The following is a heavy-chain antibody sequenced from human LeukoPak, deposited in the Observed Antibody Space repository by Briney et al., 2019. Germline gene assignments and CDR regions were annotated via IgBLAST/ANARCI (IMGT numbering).Heavy chain of an antibody. J-gene: IGHJ6*03. Sequence: GASVKVSCKASGGTFSSYAISWVRQAPGQGLEWMGGIIPIFGTANYAQKFQGRVTITTDESTSTAYMELSSLRSEDTAVYYCAGQGELGRGGYYSYYYYMDVWGKGTTVTVSS. CDR1: GGTFSSYA. D-gene: IGHD3-16*01. CDR3: AGQGELGRGGYYSYYYYMDV. V-gene: IGHV1-69*05. CDR2: IIPIFGTA.